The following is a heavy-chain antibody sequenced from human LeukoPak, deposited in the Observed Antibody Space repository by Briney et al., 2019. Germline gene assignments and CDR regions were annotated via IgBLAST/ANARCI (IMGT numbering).Heavy chain of an antibody. CDR1: GYSFTSYW. CDR3: ATYGDYTRFQH. CDR2: IYPGDSDT. Sequence: GESLKISCKGSGYSFTSYWIGWVRQMPGKGLEWMGIIYPGDSDTRYSPSCQGQVTISADRSISTAYLQWSSLKASDSAMYYCATYGDYTRFQHWGQGTLVTVSS. D-gene: IGHD4-17*01. J-gene: IGHJ1*01. V-gene: IGHV5-51*01.